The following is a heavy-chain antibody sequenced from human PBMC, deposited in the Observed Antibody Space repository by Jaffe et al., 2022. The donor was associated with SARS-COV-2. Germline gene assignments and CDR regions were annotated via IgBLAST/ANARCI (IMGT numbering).Heavy chain of an antibody. D-gene: IGHD1-1*01. CDR1: GGSISSYY. Sequence: QVQLQESGPGLVKPSETLSLTCTVSGGSISSYYWSWIRQPPGKGLEWIGYIYYSGSTNYNPSLKSRVTISVDTSKNQFSLKLSSVTAADTAVYYCARAGSWNLSYFDYWGQGTLVTVSS. V-gene: IGHV4-59*01. J-gene: IGHJ4*02. CDR2: IYYSGST. CDR3: ARAGSWNLSYFDY.